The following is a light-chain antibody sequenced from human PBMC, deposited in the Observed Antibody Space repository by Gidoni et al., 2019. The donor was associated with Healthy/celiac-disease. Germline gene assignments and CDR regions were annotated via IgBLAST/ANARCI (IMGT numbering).Light chain of an antibody. Sequence: DIQMTQSPSSLSASVGDRVTITCQASQDISNYLNWYQPVPSRFSGSGSGTDFTFTISSLQPEDIATYYCQQYDNLPLTFGGGTKVEIK. CDR1: QDISNY. V-gene: IGKV1-33*01. J-gene: IGKJ4*01. CDR3: QQYDNLPLT.